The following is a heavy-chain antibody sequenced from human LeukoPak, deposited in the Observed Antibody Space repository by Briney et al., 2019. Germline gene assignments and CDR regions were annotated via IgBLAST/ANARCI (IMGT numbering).Heavy chain of an antibody. CDR2: ISSSSSTI. J-gene: IGHJ4*02. CDR1: GFTFSSYS. Sequence: GGSLRLSCAASGFTFSSYSMNWVRQAPGKGLEWVSYISSSSSTIYYADSVKGRFTISRDNAKNTLYLQMNSLRAEDTAVYYCAKDLRRAYYDFWSGSSIDCWGQGTLVTVSS. V-gene: IGHV3-48*01. D-gene: IGHD3-3*01. CDR3: AKDLRRAYYDFWSGSSIDC.